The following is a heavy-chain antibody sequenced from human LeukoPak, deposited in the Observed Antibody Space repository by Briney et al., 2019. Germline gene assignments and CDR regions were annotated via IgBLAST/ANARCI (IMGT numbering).Heavy chain of an antibody. Sequence: SETLSLTCAVYGGSFSGYYWSWIRQPPGKGLEWIGRVYTSGSTNYNPSLKSRVTISVDTSKNQFSLKLSSVTAADTAVYYCARAFYSSSWLDYWGQGTLVTVSS. J-gene: IGHJ4*02. D-gene: IGHD6-13*01. CDR3: ARAFYSSSWLDY. CDR2: VYTSGST. V-gene: IGHV4-59*10. CDR1: GGSFSGYY.